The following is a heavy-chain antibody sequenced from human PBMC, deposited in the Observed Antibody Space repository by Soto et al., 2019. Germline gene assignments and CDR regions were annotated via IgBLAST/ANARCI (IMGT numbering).Heavy chain of an antibody. CDR3: ARGGIVGVPAAMSGWFDP. CDR2: IKQDGSEK. V-gene: IGHV3-7*01. Sequence: EVQLVESGGGLVQPGGSLRLSCAASGFTFSSYWMSWVRQAPGKGLEWVANIKQDGSEKYYVDSVKGRFTISRDNAKNSLYLQMNSLRAEDTAVYYCARGGIVGVPAAMSGWFDPWGQGTLVTVSS. D-gene: IGHD2-2*01. J-gene: IGHJ5*02. CDR1: GFTFSSYW.